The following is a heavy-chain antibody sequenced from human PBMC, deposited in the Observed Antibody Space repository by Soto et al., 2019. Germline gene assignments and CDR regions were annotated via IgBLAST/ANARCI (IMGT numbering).Heavy chain of an antibody. J-gene: IGHJ6*02. CDR2: IYYSGST. Sequence: SETLSLTCTVSGGSISSSSYYWSWIRQPPWKGLEWIGSIYYSGSTYYNPSLKSRVTISVDTSKNQFSLKLSSVTAADTAVYYCARRDSSSWYAYYYYGMDVWGQGXTVTVYS. D-gene: IGHD6-13*01. CDR1: GGSISSSSYY. V-gene: IGHV4-39*01. CDR3: ARRDSSSWYAYYYYGMDV.